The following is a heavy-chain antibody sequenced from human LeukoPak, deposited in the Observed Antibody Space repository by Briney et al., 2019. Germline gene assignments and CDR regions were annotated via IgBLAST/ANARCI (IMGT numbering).Heavy chain of an antibody. CDR2: IYYSGST. V-gene: IGHV4-59*02. Sequence: PSETLSLTCTVSGGSVSPYYWSWTRQPPGKGLEWIGYIYYSGSTNYNPSLKSRVSISVDTSTNHFSLKLSSVTAADTAVYYCARDPAANNYAPSHFDYWGQGTLVTVSS. CDR3: ARDPAANNYAPSHFDY. J-gene: IGHJ4*02. CDR1: GGSVSPYY. D-gene: IGHD4-11*01.